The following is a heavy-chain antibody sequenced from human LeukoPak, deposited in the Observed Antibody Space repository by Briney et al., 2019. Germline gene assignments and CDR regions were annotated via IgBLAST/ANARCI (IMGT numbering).Heavy chain of an antibody. J-gene: IGHJ5*02. CDR2: INANAINT. D-gene: IGHD6-19*01. V-gene: IGHV3-23*01. CDR3: AKPISGGLAVTADWFDP. CDR1: GFAFSFSA. Sequence: PGGSLRLSCEASGFAFSFSAMTWVRQAPGTGLEWVSTINANAINTYYADSVKGRFTTSRDNSKSTLYLQLNSLRAEDTAVYYCAKPISGGLAVTADWFDPWGQGTLVTVSS.